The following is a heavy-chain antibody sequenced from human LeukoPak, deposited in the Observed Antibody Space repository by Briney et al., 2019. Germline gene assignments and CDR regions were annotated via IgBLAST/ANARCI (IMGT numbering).Heavy chain of an antibody. CDR2: ISAYNGNT. Sequence: ASVKVSCKASGYPFTTYGIIWVRQAAGQGLEWMGWISAYNGNTKYAQKLQGRVTMTTDTSTSTAYMELRSLRSEDTAVYYCARLWHSSSWKGGWFDPWGQGTLVTVSS. D-gene: IGHD6-13*01. CDR3: ARLWHSSSWKGGWFDP. CDR1: GYPFTTYG. V-gene: IGHV1-18*01. J-gene: IGHJ5*02.